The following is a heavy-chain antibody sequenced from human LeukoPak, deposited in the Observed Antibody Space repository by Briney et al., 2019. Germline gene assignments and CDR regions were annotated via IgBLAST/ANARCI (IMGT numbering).Heavy chain of an antibody. Sequence: GGSLRLSCAASGFTFSTYSMNWVRQASGKGLEWVSYISSSSSTIYYVDSVKGRFTISRDNAKNSVYLQMNSLRDEDTALYYCARTDGMDVWGQGTTVTVSS. V-gene: IGHV3-48*02. CDR1: GFTFSTYS. CDR2: ISSSSSTI. CDR3: ARTDGMDV. J-gene: IGHJ6*02.